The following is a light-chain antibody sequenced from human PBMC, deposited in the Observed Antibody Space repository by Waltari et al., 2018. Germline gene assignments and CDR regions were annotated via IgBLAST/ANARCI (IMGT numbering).Light chain of an antibody. CDR3: SLYDGDARWV. J-gene: IGLJ3*02. Sequence: VLTQEPSLTVSPGGTVTLTCDSTTGVVTTNYYPTWFQQKPGHSPRTLIYDTDKKHSWTPARCSGSLRGRKAALTLSNVQPEDEADYYCSLYDGDARWVFGGGTKLTVL. CDR1: TGVVTTNYY. V-gene: IGLV7-43*01. CDR2: DTD.